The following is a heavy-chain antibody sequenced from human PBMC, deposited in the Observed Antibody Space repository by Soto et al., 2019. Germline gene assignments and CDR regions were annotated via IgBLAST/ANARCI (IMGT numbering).Heavy chain of an antibody. V-gene: IGHV3-53*02. CDR3: ARDPDSSGLHY. D-gene: IGHD6-19*01. Sequence: EVSLVETGGGLIQPGGSLRLSCAASGFTVSGIFMIWVRQAPGKGLEWVSVIYPAGNTYYADSVKGRFTISRDSSKNTLCLQMNSLRAEDTAMYYCARDPDSSGLHYWGQGTLVTVSS. J-gene: IGHJ4*02. CDR1: GFTVSGIF. CDR2: IYPAGNT.